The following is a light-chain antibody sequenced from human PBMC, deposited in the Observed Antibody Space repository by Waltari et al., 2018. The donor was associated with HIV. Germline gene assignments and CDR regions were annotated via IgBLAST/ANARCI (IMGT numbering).Light chain of an antibody. CDR3: CSYAGSRTWV. CDR1: SSDVDGYNF. J-gene: IGLJ3*02. V-gene: IGLV2-23*02. CDR2: DVF. Sequence: QSALTQPASVSGSPGQSITISCTGTSSDVDGYNFVSWYQQHPGKAPKLLIFDVFKRPSGVSVRFSGSKSGNTASLTISGLQSEDEADYYCCSYAGSRTWVFGGGSKVTVL.